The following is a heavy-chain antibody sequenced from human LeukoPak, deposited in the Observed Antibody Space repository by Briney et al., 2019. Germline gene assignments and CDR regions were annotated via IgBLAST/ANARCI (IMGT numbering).Heavy chain of an antibody. CDR1: GFTFSSYV. J-gene: IGHJ4*02. V-gene: IGHV3-23*01. D-gene: IGHD6-6*01. Sequence: AGGSLRLSCAASGFTFSSYVMSWVRQAPGKGLEWVSTISGSGGSTYYTDSVKGRFTISRDNSKNTLYLQMNSLRAEDAALYYCARALSSSSGVDFGYWGQGTLVTVSS. CDR2: ISGSGGST. CDR3: ARALSSSSGVDFGY.